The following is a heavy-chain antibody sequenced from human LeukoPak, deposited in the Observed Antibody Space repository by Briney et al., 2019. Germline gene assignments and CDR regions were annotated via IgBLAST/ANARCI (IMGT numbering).Heavy chain of an antibody. J-gene: IGHJ4*02. Sequence: SVKVSCKASGGSFTKFVISWVRQGPGQGLEWMGKVLPIFGTTHYAQKFLGTVTISADNSTSTVYMELSSLRSDDTAVYYCVRRFYYDSSGYSEIWGQGSQVTVSS. V-gene: IGHV1-69*06. CDR3: VRRFYYDSSGYSEI. D-gene: IGHD3-22*01. CDR2: VLPIFGTT. CDR1: GGSFTKFV.